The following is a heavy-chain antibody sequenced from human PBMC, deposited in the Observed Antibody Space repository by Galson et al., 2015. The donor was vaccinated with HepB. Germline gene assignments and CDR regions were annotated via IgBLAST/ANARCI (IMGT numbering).Heavy chain of an antibody. D-gene: IGHD3-22*01. CDR2: ISSSSSYI. J-gene: IGHJ4*02. CDR1: GFTFSSYS. V-gene: IGHV3-21*01. Sequence: SLRLSCAASGFTFSSYSMNWVRQAPGKGLEWVSSISSSSSYIYYADSVKGRFTISRDNAKNSLYLQMNSLRAEDTAVYYRARDLLGYDSSGYYSSMSDYWGQGTLVTVSS. CDR3: ARDLLGYDSSGYYSSMSDY.